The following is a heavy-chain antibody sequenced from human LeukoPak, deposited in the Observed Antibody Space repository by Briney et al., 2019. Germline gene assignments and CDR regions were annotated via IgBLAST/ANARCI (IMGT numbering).Heavy chain of an antibody. V-gene: IGHV4-59*01. CDR3: ARGYSYGSYYFDY. D-gene: IGHD5-18*01. J-gene: IGHJ4*02. CDR1: GGSISSYY. Sequence: SETLSLTCTVSGGSISSYYWSWIRQPPGKGLEWIGYIYYSGSTNYNPSLKSRVTISVGTSNNQFSLRLSSVTAADTATYYCARGYSYGSYYFDYWGQGTLVTVSS. CDR2: IYYSGST.